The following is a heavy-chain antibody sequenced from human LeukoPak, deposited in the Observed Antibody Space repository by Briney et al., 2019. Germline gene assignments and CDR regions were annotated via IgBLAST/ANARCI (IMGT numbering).Heavy chain of an antibody. CDR2: IYYSGST. CDR1: SGSISSYY. CDR3: ARQVDCSSTSCYVLEPYFDY. D-gene: IGHD2-2*01. Sequence: SETLSLTCTVSSGSISSYYWSWIRQPPGKGLEGIGYIYYSGSTNYNPSLKSRVTISVDTSKNQFSLKLSSVAAADTAVYYCARQVDCSSTSCYVLEPYFDYWGQGTLVTVSS. V-gene: IGHV4-59*01. J-gene: IGHJ4*02.